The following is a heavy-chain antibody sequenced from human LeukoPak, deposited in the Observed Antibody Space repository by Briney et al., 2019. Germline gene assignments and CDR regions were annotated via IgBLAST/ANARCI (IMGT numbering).Heavy chain of an antibody. Sequence: ASVKVSCKASGYTFTSYAMNWVRQAPGQGLEWMGWINTNTGNPTYAQGFTGRFVFSLDTSVSTAYLQISSLKAEDTAVYYCARRAPLYYYYYMDVWGKGTTVIISS. CDR2: INTNTGNP. CDR1: GYTFTSYA. CDR3: ARRAPLYYYYYMDV. J-gene: IGHJ6*03. V-gene: IGHV7-4-1*02.